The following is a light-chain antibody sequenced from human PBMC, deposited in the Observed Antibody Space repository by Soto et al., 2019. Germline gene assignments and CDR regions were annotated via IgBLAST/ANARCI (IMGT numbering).Light chain of an antibody. V-gene: IGKV3D-15*01. CDR3: QQRNSWPPTFT. CDR1: QSVSIN. CDR2: GAS. Sequence: EIVMTQSPATLSVSPGERATLSCRASQSVSINLAWYQQRPGQAPRLLIYGASSRAPGIPDRFSGSGSGTDFTLTISRLEPEDFAVYYCQQRNSWPPTFTFGQGTRLEIK. J-gene: IGKJ5*01.